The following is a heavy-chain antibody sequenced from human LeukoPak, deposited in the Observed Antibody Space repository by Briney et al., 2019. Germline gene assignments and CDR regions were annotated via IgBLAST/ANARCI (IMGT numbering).Heavy chain of an antibody. CDR1: GGSIRSGGYS. CDR2: IYHSGST. D-gene: IGHD3-22*01. Sequence: TSETLSLTCAVSGGSIRSGGYSWSWIRQPPGKGLEWIGYIYHSGSTYYNPSLKSRVTISVDRSKNQFSLKLSSVTAADTAVYYCARDDSSGYYGLDYWGQGTLVTVSS. J-gene: IGHJ4*02. V-gene: IGHV4-30-2*01. CDR3: ARDDSSGYYGLDY.